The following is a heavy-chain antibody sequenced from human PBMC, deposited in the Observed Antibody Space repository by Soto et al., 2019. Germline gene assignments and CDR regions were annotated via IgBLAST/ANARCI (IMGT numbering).Heavy chain of an antibody. CDR2: INHSGST. D-gene: IGHD3-10*01. J-gene: IGHJ4*02. Sequence: PSETLSLTCAVYGGSLSGYYWSWIRQPPGKGLEWIGEINHSGSTNYNPSLKSRVTISVDTSKNQFSLKLSSVTAADTAVYYCAIGGYGSGSYSVWFYDYWGQGTLVTVSS. CDR1: GGSLSGYY. V-gene: IGHV4-34*01. CDR3: AIGGYGSGSYSVWFYDY.